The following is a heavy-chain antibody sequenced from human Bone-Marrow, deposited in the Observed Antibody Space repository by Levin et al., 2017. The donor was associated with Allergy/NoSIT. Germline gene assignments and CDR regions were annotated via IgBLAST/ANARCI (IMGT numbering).Heavy chain of an antibody. CDR3: AKVVARKIDI. Sequence: QSGGSLRLSCAASGFTFEHYDVHWVRQAPGKGLEWVAVALSDENEQFYRDSVKGRFTISRDSSMATVYLQMNSLRHEDTAMYYCAKVVARKIDIWGRGTLVSVSS. J-gene: IGHJ4*02. D-gene: IGHD2-15*01. V-gene: IGHV3-30*18. CDR1: GFTFEHYD. CDR2: ALSDENEQ.